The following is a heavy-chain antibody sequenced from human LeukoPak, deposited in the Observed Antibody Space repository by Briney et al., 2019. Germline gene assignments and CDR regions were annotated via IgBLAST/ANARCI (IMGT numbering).Heavy chain of an antibody. J-gene: IGHJ3*02. CDR2: IYYSGST. CDR3: ARDKRTEWELPGYDAFDI. Sequence: SETLSLTCTVSGGSISSYHWSWIRQPPGKGLEWIGYIYYSGSTNYNPSLKSRVTISVDTSKNQFSLKLSSVTAADTAVYYCARDKRTEWELPGYDAFDIWGQGTMVTVSS. D-gene: IGHD1-26*01. CDR1: GGSISSYH. V-gene: IGHV4-59*01.